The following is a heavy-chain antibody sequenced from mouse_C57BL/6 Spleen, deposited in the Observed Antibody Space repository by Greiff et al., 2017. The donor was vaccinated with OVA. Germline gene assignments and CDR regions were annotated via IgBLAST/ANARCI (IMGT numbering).Heavy chain of an antibody. CDR3: AREGMDY. J-gene: IGHJ4*01. CDR1: GFTFSDYG. Sequence: EVQLVESGGGLVKPGGSLKLSCAASGFTFSDYGMHWVRQAPEKGLEWVAYISRGSGTTYYAQKVKGPFTISKDNATNTMYLQMTSLRSEDTAMYYCAREGMDYWGQGTSVTVSS. CDR2: ISRGSGTT. V-gene: IGHV5-17*01.